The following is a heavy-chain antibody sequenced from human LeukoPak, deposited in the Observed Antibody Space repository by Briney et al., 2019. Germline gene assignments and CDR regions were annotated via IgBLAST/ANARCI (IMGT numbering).Heavy chain of an antibody. V-gene: IGHV3-30*05. Sequence: GGSLRLSCAASGFTFSHHGIHWVRQAPGKGLEWVALISSVGSNDYYTDSVKGRFTISRDNSQNTLSLHMSSLTAEDTAVYYCARDPGIAVAMYYFDFWGQGTLVTVSS. CDR3: ARDPGIAVAMYYFDF. D-gene: IGHD6-19*01. CDR1: GFTFSHHG. CDR2: ISSVGSND. J-gene: IGHJ4*02.